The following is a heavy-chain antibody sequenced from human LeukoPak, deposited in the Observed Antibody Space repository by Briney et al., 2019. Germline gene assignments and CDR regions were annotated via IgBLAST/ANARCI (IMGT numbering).Heavy chain of an antibody. CDR3: AKVRGP. D-gene: IGHD3-10*01. CDR1: GFTFNSNI. V-gene: IGHV3-23*01. Sequence: GGSLTLFCAASGFTFNSNIIIWLRQAPGKGLERVSGISGSGATTYYAESVKGRFTISRDNSKNTLYLQMNSLRAEDTAVYYCAKVRGPWGQGTLVTVSS. J-gene: IGHJ5*02. CDR2: ISGSGATT.